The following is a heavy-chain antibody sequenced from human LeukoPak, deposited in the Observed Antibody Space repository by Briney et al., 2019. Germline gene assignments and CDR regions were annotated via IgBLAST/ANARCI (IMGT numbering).Heavy chain of an antibody. CDR3: ARGGSSWYGAFDI. Sequence: GGSLRLFCAASGFTIRSYSMNWVRQAPGKGLEWVSSISSSSSYIYYADSVKGRFTISRDNAKNSLYLQMNSLRAEDTAVYYCARGGSSWYGAFDIWGQGTMVTVSS. CDR1: GFTIRSYS. CDR2: ISSSSSYI. D-gene: IGHD6-13*01. V-gene: IGHV3-21*01. J-gene: IGHJ3*02.